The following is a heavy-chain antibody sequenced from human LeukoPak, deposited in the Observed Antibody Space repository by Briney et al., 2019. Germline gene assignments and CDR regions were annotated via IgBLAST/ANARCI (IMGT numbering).Heavy chain of an antibody. D-gene: IGHD3-3*01. Sequence: GASVKVSCKASGYTFTSYGISWVRQAPGQGLEWMGWISAYNGNTNYAQKLQGRVTMTTDTSTSTAYMELRSLRSDDTAVYYCARAVVTIFGVHYYMDVWGKGTTVTVSS. J-gene: IGHJ6*03. CDR2: ISAYNGNT. CDR1: GYTFTSYG. V-gene: IGHV1-18*01. CDR3: ARAVVTIFGVHYYMDV.